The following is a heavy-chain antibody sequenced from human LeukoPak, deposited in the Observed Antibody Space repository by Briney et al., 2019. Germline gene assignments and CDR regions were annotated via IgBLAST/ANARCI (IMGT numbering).Heavy chain of an antibody. V-gene: IGHV3-23*01. CDR3: ARDHVSGGYSTFDC. CDR1: GFTFSTYV. D-gene: IGHD3-22*01. Sequence: GGSPRLSCAASGFTFSTYVMSWVRQAPGKGLEWVSTIKVSGDITFYADSVKGRFTISRDDSKNALYLQMNSLGAEDTAVYYCARDHVSGGYSTFDCWGQGTLVTVSS. J-gene: IGHJ4*02. CDR2: IKVSGDIT.